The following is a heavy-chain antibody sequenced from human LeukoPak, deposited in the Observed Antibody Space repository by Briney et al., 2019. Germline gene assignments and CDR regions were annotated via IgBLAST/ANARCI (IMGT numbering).Heavy chain of an antibody. CDR2: INPNSGGT. CDR3: ARDGEYSYGRYYYYYMDV. V-gene: IGHV1-2*02. D-gene: IGHD5-18*01. CDR1: GYTFTGYY. J-gene: IGHJ6*03. Sequence: GASVKVSCKASGYTFTGYYMHWVRQAPGQGLEWMGWINPNSGGTNYAQKFQGGVTMTRDTSISTAYMELSRLRSDDTAVYYCARDGEYSYGRYYYYYMDVWGKGTTVTVSS.